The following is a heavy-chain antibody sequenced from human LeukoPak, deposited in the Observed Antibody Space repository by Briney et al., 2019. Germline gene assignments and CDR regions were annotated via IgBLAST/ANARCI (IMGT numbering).Heavy chain of an antibody. CDR2: IIPIFGTA. CDR1: GGTFSSYA. J-gene: IGHJ4*02. CDR3: ATPTRVLRYFDWSFDY. V-gene: IGHV1-69*13. Sequence: SVTVSCKASGGTFSSYAISWVRQAPGHGLEWMGGIIPIFGTANYAQKFQGRVTITADESTSTAYMELSSLRSEDTAVYYCATPTRVLRYFDWSFDYWGQGTLVTVSS. D-gene: IGHD3-9*01.